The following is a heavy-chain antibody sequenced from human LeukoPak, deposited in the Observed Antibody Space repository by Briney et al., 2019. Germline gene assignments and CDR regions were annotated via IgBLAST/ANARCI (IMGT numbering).Heavy chain of an antibody. J-gene: IGHJ4*02. CDR3: AIDRTWANYFDY. CDR2: INPNSGGT. Sequence: ASVKVSCKASGYTFTGYYMHWVRQAPGQGLEWMGWINPNSGGTNYAQKFQGRVTMTRDTSISTAYMELSRLRSDDTAVYYCAIDRTWANYFDYWGQGTLVTVSS. D-gene: IGHD7-27*01. CDR1: GYTFTGYY. V-gene: IGHV1-2*02.